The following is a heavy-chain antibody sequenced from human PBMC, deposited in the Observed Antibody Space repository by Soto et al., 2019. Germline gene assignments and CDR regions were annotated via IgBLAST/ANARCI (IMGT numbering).Heavy chain of an antibody. J-gene: IGHJ6*02. CDR2: MNPNSGNT. CDR3: ARGQEVWWDAGPLGLHDLAV. D-gene: IGHD3-3*01. CDR1: RYTFTSYD. V-gene: IGHV1-8*01. Sequence: QVQLVQSGAEVKKSGDSVKVSCKASRYTFTSYDINWVRQATGQGLEWMGWMNPNSGNTGYAQKFQGQLTMTRNTSIDTAYMELSSLTSEDTAVYYCARGQEVWWDAGPLGLHDLAVWGQGTTVSVSS.